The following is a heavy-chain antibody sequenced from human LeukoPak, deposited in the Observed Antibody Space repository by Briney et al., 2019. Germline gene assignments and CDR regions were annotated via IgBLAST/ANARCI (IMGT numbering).Heavy chain of an antibody. CDR2: VYHTGST. J-gene: IGHJ4*02. Sequence: PSETLSLTCSVSGYSISSDYYWGWIRQPPGKGLEWIGTVYHTGSTYYHPSLRGRLTISLDTSKNHFALNLRSVTAADTAVYYCARAWAYYNDNSGSYAFDYWGPGILVTVSS. CDR1: GYSISSDYY. CDR3: ARAWAYYNDNSGSYAFDY. V-gene: IGHV4-38-2*01. D-gene: IGHD3-22*01.